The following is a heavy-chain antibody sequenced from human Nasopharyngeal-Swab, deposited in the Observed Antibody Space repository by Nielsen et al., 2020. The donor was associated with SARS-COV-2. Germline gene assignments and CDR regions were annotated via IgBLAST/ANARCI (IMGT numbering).Heavy chain of an antibody. V-gene: IGHV4-34*01. J-gene: IGHJ6*02. CDR3: ARAGDIRYYYYGMDV. Sequence: WIRQPPGKGLEWIGEINHSGSTSYNPSHKSRVTISVDTSKNQFSLKLSSVTAADTAVYYCARAGDIRYYYYGMDVWGQGTTVTVSS. D-gene: IGHD2-21*01. CDR2: INHSGST.